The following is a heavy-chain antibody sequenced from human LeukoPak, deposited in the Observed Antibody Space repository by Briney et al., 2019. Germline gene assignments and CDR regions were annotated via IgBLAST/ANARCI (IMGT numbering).Heavy chain of an antibody. CDR2: ISYDGSNK. CDR1: GFTFSSYA. CDR3: ARPSVLLWFGELSMEVTPDHDY. Sequence: GGSLRLSCAASGFTFSSYAMHWVRQGPGKGLEWVAVISYDGSNKYYADSVKGRFTISRDNSKNTLYLQMNSLRAEDTAVYYCARPSVLLWFGELSMEVTPDHDYWGQGTLVTVSS. D-gene: IGHD3-10*01. J-gene: IGHJ4*02. V-gene: IGHV3-30-3*01.